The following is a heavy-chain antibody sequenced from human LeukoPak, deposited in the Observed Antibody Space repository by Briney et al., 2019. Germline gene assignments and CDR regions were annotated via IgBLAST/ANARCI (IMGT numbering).Heavy chain of an antibody. CDR1: GGSIRTYY. Sequence: PSETLSLTCTVSGGSIRTYYWSWIRQPAGKALEWIGRIHTSGSTDYNPSLESRVSMSVDTSKNQFSLKLRSVAAADTAVYYCAREGSMTARPFVSIDYWGQGTLVTVPS. CDR3: AREGSMTARPFVSIDY. D-gene: IGHD6-6*01. J-gene: IGHJ4*02. CDR2: IHTSGST. V-gene: IGHV4-4*07.